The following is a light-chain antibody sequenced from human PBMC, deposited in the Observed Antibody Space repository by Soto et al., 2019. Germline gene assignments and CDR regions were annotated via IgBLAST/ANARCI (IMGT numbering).Light chain of an antibody. Sequence: QSVLTQPASVSGTPGQSITISCTGTSSDVGAYNYVSWYQLHPGKAPKLMIYDVSHRPSGVSDRFSGSKSDNTASLTISGLQAEDEAEYYCSSFARSMANVFGTGTKLTVL. CDR2: DVS. CDR1: SSDVGAYNY. V-gene: IGLV2-14*03. J-gene: IGLJ1*01. CDR3: SSFARSMANV.